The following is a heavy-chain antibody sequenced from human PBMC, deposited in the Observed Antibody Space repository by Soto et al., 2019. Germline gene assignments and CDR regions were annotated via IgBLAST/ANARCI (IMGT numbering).Heavy chain of an antibody. CDR1: GFTFSTYS. J-gene: IGHJ4*02. V-gene: IGHV3-48*02. Sequence: EVHLVESGGTLVQRGGSLRLSCTASGFTFSTYSMNWVRQAPGKGLEWISYMSGSSSIVKYADSVKGRFTISRDNAKNSLFMQMNSLRDDDTAVYYCARVWAELALDYWGQGTLVTVSS. CDR3: ARVWAELALDY. D-gene: IGHD1-1*01. CDR2: MSGSSSIV.